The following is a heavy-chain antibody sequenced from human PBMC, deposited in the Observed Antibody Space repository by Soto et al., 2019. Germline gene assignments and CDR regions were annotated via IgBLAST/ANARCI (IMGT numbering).Heavy chain of an antibody. CDR1: GFTFSSYW. Sequence: GGSLRLSCAASGFTFSSYWMSWVRQAPGKGLEWVANIKQDGSEKYYVDSVKGRFTISRDNAKNSLYLQMNSLRAEDTAVYYCARVRRGVSSSPFYYYYYMDVWGKGTTVTVSS. CDR2: IKQDGSEK. CDR3: ARVRRGVSSSPFYYYYYMDV. J-gene: IGHJ6*03. D-gene: IGHD6-13*01. V-gene: IGHV3-7*01.